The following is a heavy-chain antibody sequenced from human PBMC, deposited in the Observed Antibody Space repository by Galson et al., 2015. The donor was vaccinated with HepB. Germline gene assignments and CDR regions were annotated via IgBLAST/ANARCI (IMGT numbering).Heavy chain of an antibody. CDR2: IRGSGDTT. V-gene: IGHV3-23*01. CDR1: GLTFRDYA. J-gene: IGHJ4*02. Sequence: SLRLSCAASGLTFRDYAMHWVRQAPGKGLEWVSAIRGSGDTTYYADSVKGRFTISRDNSKNTLSLQMNSLRVEDSAVYYCAKKVGASTGRFDYWGQGTLVAVSS. CDR3: AKKVGASTGRFDY. D-gene: IGHD1-26*01.